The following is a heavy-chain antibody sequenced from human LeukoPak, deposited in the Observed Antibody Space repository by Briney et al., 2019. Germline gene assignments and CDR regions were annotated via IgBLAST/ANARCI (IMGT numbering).Heavy chain of an antibody. CDR2: INEDGSTT. V-gene: IGHV3-74*01. D-gene: IGHD1-26*01. CDR1: GFTFSSNW. J-gene: IGHJ4*02. CDR3: VRDLGGRSGH. Sequence: GGSLRLSCAASGFTFSSNWMHWVRQAPGKGLVWVSRINEDGSTTNYADSVKGRSTIFRDNAKNTLYLQMNGLRAEDTAVYYCVRDLGGRSGHWGQGTLVTVSS.